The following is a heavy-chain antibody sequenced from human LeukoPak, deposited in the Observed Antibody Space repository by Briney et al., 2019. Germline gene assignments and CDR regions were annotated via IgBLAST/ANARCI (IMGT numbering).Heavy chain of an antibody. CDR3: TRPGDYYDSSGYLNWFDP. D-gene: IGHD3-22*01. V-gene: IGHV3-73*01. CDR2: IRGKANSYAT. Sequence: PGGSLRLSCAASGFTFSGSAMHWVRQASGKGLEWVGRIRGKANSYATAYAASVKGRFTISRDDSKNTAYLQMNSLKTEDTAVYYCTRPGDYYDSSGYLNWFDPWGQGTLVTVSS. J-gene: IGHJ5*02. CDR1: GFTFSGSA.